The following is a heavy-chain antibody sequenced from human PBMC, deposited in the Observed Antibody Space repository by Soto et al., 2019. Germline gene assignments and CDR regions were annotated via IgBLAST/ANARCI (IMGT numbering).Heavy chain of an antibody. CDR1: GFPFTTYG. V-gene: IGHV3-33*01. CDR2: IWANGINK. CDR3: VRERGPFDAFDI. Sequence: PWGSLRLSCAASGFPFTTYGIHFFRQTPYKWLEWLAVIWANGINKYYADSVRGRFTISRDNSKNTLDLQMNNLRAEDTALYYCVRERGPFDAFDIWGHGTMVTVSS. J-gene: IGHJ3*02.